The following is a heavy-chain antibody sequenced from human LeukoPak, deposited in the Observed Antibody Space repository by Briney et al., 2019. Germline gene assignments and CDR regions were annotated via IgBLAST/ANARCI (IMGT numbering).Heavy chain of an antibody. V-gene: IGHV3-23*01. D-gene: IGHD5-24*01. CDR1: GFTFRNYG. CDR2: TIGSGDSR. Sequence: GGSLRLSCAASGFTFRNYGMSWVRQAPGKGLEWVSGTIGSGDSRFYADPVKGRFTISRDNSRNTLYLHMNSLRVDDTAVCYCATLYNDKGYYWGQGALVAVSS. CDR3: ATLYNDKGYY. J-gene: IGHJ4*02.